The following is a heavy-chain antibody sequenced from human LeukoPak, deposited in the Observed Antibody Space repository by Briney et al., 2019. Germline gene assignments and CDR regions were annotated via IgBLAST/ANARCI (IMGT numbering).Heavy chain of an antibody. CDR2: VNNDGTGT. D-gene: IGHD1-26*01. CDR3: ARGGIGGATPDY. Sequence: GGSLRLSCAVSGFTFSRYWMHWVRQAPGKGLVWVSYVNNDGTGTNYADSVKGRFTMSRDNAKNTLYLQMNSLRGEDKAVYYCARGGIGGATPDYWGQGALVTVSS. J-gene: IGHJ4*02. V-gene: IGHV3-74*01. CDR1: GFTFSRYW.